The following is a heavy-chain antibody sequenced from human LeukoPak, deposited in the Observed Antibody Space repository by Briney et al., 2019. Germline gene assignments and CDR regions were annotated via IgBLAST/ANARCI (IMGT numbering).Heavy chain of an antibody. V-gene: IGHV7-4-1*02. CDR1: GYTFTSYA. CDR2: INTNTGNP. J-gene: IGHJ4*02. D-gene: IGHD3-16*02. CDR3: ARDFGYYDYVWGSYRYTIDY. Sequence: ASVKVSCKASGYTFTSYAMNWVRQAPGQGLEWMGWINTNTGNPTYAQGFTGRFVFSLDTSVSTAYLQISSLKAEDTAMYYCARDFGYYDYVWGSYRYTIDYWGQGTLVTVSS.